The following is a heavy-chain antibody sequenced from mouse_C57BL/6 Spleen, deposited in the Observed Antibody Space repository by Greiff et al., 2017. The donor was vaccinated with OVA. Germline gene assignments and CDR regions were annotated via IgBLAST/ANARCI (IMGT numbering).Heavy chain of an antibody. CDR2: ISDGGSYT. Sequence: EVNVVESGGGLVKPGGSLKLSCAASGFTFSSYAMSWVRQTPEKRLEWVATISDGGSYTYYPDNVKGRFTISRDNAKNNLYLQMSHLKSEDTAMYYCARGVYGSSYWYFDVWGTGTTVTVSS. V-gene: IGHV5-4*03. CDR3: ARGVYGSSYWYFDV. CDR1: GFTFSSYA. J-gene: IGHJ1*03. D-gene: IGHD1-1*01.